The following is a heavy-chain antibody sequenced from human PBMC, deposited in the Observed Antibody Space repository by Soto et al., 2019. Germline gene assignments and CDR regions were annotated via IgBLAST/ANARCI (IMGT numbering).Heavy chain of an antibody. J-gene: IGHJ3*01. V-gene: IGHV3-53*01. CDR3: ATWLPREHAYDV. D-gene: IGHD6-19*01. CDR2: VYDADGK. CDR1: GMTVSGKKY. Sequence: DVQLVESGGGLIHRGGSLRLSCAVVGMTVSGKKYVAWVRQAPGKGLEWVSGVYDADGKYYADSVKGRFTTSRDSSKTIVYLEMNDLGPEDTAIYYCATWLPREHAYDVWGQGTTVTVSS.